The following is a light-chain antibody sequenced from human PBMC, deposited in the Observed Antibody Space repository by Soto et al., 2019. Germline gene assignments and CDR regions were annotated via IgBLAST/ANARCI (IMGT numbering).Light chain of an antibody. CDR2: GAS. V-gene: IGKV3-11*01. CDR1: QSVRSD. Sequence: EIVLTQSPATLSLSPGERATLSCRASQSVRSDLAWYQQKPGQAPRLLIYGASNRATGIPARFSGSGSGTAFTLIISSLETEDFAVYFCQQRGNWPTFGPGTKVDIK. J-gene: IGKJ3*01. CDR3: QQRGNWPT.